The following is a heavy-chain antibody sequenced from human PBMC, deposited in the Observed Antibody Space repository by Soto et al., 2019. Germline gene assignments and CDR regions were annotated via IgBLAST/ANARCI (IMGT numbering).Heavy chain of an antibody. CDR2: IYYSGST. CDR1: GGSISSSSYY. D-gene: IGHD2-8*01. Sequence: SETLSLTCTVSGGSISSSSYYWGWIRQPPGKGLEWIGSIYYSGSTYYNPSLKSRVTISVDTSKNQFSLKLSSVTAADTAVYYRARDDCTNGVCYVSDYWGQGTLVTVSS. CDR3: ARDDCTNGVCYVSDY. J-gene: IGHJ4*02. V-gene: IGHV4-39*01.